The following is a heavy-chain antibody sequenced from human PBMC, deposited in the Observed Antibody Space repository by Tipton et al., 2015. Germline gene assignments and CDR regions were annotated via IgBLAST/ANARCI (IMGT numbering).Heavy chain of an antibody. Sequence: QLVQSGAEVKKPGASVKVSCKASGYTFIGYYMHWVRQAPGRGLEWMGWINPNSGGTKYAQKFQGRVTMTRDTSISTVYMELSRPRSDDTAVYYCARDASTVHYYNYYGMDVWGQGTTVTVSS. J-gene: IGHJ6*02. D-gene: IGHD4-11*01. CDR2: INPNSGGT. CDR3: ARDASTVHYYNYYGMDV. V-gene: IGHV1-2*02. CDR1: GYTFIGYY.